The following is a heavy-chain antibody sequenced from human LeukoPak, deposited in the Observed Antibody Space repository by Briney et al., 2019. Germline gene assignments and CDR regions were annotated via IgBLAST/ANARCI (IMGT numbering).Heavy chain of an antibody. D-gene: IGHD6-19*01. J-gene: IGHJ4*02. CDR1: GYIFPSYY. Sequence: ASVKVSCKASGYIFPSYYMSWVRQAPGQGLQWMGWISAYNGNTNYAQKLQGRLTMTTDTSTSTAYMELRSLRSDDTAVYYCARDLGGYSSGVGPSDYWGQGTLVTVSS. CDR3: ARDLGGYSSGVGPSDY. V-gene: IGHV1-18*01. CDR2: ISAYNGNT.